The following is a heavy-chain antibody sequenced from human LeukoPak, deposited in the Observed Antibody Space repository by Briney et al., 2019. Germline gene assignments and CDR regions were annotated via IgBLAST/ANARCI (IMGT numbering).Heavy chain of an antibody. Sequence: SVKVFCKASGGTFSSYAISWVRQASGHGLEWIGRIIPILAITHYAQRFEGRVTITADESATTAYMELSSLTSEDTALYFCARHYGGNSVTAGFQYWGQGTLVTVSS. D-gene: IGHD4-23*01. CDR2: IIPILAIT. V-gene: IGHV1-69*04. CDR1: GGTFSSYA. J-gene: IGHJ1*01. CDR3: ARHYGGNSVTAGFQY.